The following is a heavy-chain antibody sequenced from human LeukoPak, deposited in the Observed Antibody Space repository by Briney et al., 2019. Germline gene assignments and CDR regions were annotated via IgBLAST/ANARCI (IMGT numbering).Heavy chain of an antibody. D-gene: IGHD6-19*01. V-gene: IGHV3-73*01. J-gene: IGHJ6*03. Sequence: GGSLRLSXAASGFTFSGSAMHWVRQASGKGLEWVGRIRSKANSYATAYAASVKGRFTISRDDSKNTAYLQMNSLKTEDTAVYYCTRGSGYSSGWYDYYYMDVWGKGTTVTVSS. CDR1: GFTFSGSA. CDR2: IRSKANSYAT. CDR3: TRGSGYSSGWYDYYYMDV.